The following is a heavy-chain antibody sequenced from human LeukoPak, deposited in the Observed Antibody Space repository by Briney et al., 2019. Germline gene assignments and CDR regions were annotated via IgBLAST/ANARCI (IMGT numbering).Heavy chain of an antibody. V-gene: IGHV1-69*05. D-gene: IGHD4-17*01. Sequence: SVKVSCKASGGTFSSYAISCVRQAPGQGLEWMGGIIPIFGTANYAQKFQGRVTITTDESTSTAYMELSSLRSEDTAVYYCANRATTVTNRYYYYYMDVWGKGTTVTVSS. CDR2: IIPIFGTA. CDR3: ANRATTVTNRYYYYYMDV. J-gene: IGHJ6*03. CDR1: GGTFSSYA.